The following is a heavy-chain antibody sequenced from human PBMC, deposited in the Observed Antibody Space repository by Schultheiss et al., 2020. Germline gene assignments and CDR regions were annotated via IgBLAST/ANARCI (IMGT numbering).Heavy chain of an antibody. CDR1: GGSFSSYY. CDR2: IYYSGST. Sequence: SETLSLTCAVYGGSFSSYYWSWIRQPPGKGLEWIGYIYYSGSTNYNPSLKSRVTISVDTSKNQFSLKLSSVTAADTAVYYCARDRRLYYDILTGSMDYYYYGMDVWGQGTTVTVSS. V-gene: IGHV4-59*01. J-gene: IGHJ6*02. D-gene: IGHD3-9*01. CDR3: ARDRRLYYDILTGSMDYYYYGMDV.